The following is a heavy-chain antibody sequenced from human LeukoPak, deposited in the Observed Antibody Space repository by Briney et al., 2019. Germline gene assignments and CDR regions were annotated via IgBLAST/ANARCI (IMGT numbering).Heavy chain of an antibody. Sequence: PGESLKISCQGLGSSFSSYWSAWVRQRPGKGLEWMGIIYPGGSETRYDPSFEGQVTISADRSTSTAYLQWSSLKASDTAMYYCARQTRDGSGSRGYSFDFWGQGTLVTVSS. CDR3: ARQTRDGSGSRGYSFDF. V-gene: IGHV5-51*01. J-gene: IGHJ4*02. CDR1: GSSFSSYW. D-gene: IGHD3-10*01. CDR2: IYPGGSET.